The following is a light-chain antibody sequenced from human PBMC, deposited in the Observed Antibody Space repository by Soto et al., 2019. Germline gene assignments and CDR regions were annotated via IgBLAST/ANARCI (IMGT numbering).Light chain of an antibody. CDR2: DAS. CDR1: QSVRSN. Sequence: IVLTQSPATLSVYAGERATLSCLARQSVRSNLAWYQQKPGQAPRLLIYDASTRATGIPARFSGSGSGTEFILTISSLQSEDFGVYYCQQYNNWPPITFGQGTRLEIK. V-gene: IGKV3D-15*01. CDR3: QQYNNWPPIT. J-gene: IGKJ5*01.